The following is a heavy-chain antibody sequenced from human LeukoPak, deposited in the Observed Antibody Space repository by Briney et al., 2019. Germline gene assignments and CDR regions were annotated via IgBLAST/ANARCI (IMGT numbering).Heavy chain of an antibody. CDR2: INPNSGGT. D-gene: IGHD6-19*01. Sequence: ASVKVSCKASGYTFTGYYMHWVRQAPGQGLEWMAWINPNSGGTNYAQKFQGRVTMTRDTSISTAYMELSRLRSDDTAVYYCATDIAVAGKGTYYFDYWGQGTLVTVSS. CDR3: ATDIAVAGKGTYYFDY. CDR1: GYTFTGYY. J-gene: IGHJ4*02. V-gene: IGHV1-2*02.